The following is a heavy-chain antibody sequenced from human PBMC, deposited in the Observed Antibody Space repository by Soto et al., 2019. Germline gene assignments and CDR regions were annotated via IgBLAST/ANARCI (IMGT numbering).Heavy chain of an antibody. Sequence: SETLSLTCAVYGGSFSGYYWSWIRQPPGKGLEWIGEINHSGSTNYNPSLKSRVTISVDTSKNQLSLKLSSVTAADTAVYYCARADYDILTGYWYFDLWGRGTLVTVSS. J-gene: IGHJ2*01. V-gene: IGHV4-34*01. CDR2: INHSGST. CDR3: ARADYDILTGYWYFDL. CDR1: GGSFSGYY. D-gene: IGHD3-9*01.